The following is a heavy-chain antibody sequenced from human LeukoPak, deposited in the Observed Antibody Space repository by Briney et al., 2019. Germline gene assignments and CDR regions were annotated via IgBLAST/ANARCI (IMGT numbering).Heavy chain of an antibody. D-gene: IGHD3-9*01. Sequence: SGTLSLTCAVFGGSFSGYYWSWIRQSPEKGLEWIGEMSHTGATNYNPSLKSRVTVSVDTSKKQFSLNLRSVTAADTAVYYCARGLHYNILTGGMDVWGQGTTVIVSS. V-gene: IGHV4-34*01. CDR3: ARGLHYNILTGGMDV. J-gene: IGHJ6*02. CDR1: GGSFSGYY. CDR2: MSHTGAT.